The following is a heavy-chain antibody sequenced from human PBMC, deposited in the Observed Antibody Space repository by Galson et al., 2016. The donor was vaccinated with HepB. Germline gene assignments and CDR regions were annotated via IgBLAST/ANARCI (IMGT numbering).Heavy chain of an antibody. D-gene: IGHD1-1*01. CDR3: AKRPSGTWGPFDY. Sequence: SLRLSCAASGFTFSSCAMSWVRRAPGKGLKWVSSISSNGDETYYADSVKGRFAISRDNSESTLHLQMSSLGAEDTAVYYCAKRPSGTWGPFDYWGQGNLVIVSS. CDR2: ISSNGDET. V-gene: IGHV3-23*05. CDR1: GFTFSSCA. J-gene: IGHJ4*02.